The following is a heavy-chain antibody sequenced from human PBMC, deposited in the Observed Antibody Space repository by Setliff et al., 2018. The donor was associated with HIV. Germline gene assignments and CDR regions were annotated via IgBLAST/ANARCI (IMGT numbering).Heavy chain of an antibody. Sequence: SETLSLTCTVSGGSVTSGGHYWSWIRQQPGEAPEWIGYIHYTGSNFYNPSLTDRLTISVDTSKNQFSLKLSYVTAADTAVYYCARGGNSRAAWFDSWGQGTLVTVSS. V-gene: IGHV4-31*02. D-gene: IGHD5-12*01. CDR2: IHYTGSN. J-gene: IGHJ5*01. CDR3: ARGGNSRAAWFDS. CDR1: GGSVTSGGHY.